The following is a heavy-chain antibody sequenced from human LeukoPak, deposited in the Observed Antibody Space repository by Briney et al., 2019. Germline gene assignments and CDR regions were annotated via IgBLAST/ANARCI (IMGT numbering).Heavy chain of an antibody. CDR1: GFTFSSYA. D-gene: IGHD6-13*01. V-gene: IGHV3-48*04. CDR3: ATFIAGEGSVYYYYYMDV. J-gene: IGHJ6*03. CDR2: ISSSGSTI. Sequence: PGGSLRLSCAASGFTFSSYAMSWVRQAPGKGLEGVSYISSSGSTIYYADSVKGRFTISRDNAKNSLYLQMNSLRAEDTAVYYCATFIAGEGSVYYYYYMDVWGKGTTVTVSS.